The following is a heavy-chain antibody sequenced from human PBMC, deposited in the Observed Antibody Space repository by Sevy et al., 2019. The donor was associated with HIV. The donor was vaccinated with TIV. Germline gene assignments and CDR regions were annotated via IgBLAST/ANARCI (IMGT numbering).Heavy chain of an antibody. CDR3: AKDYEYYDSSGHYYEGPFAFDT. Sequence: LSLTCAASGFTFSSYAMSWVRQAPGKGLEWVSAISGVGRSTFYADSVKGRFTISRDNSKNMRYVQMNSLRAEDTAIYYCAKDYEYYDSSGHYYEGPFAFDTWGQGTMVTVSS. D-gene: IGHD3-22*01. CDR2: ISGVGRST. CDR1: GFTFSSYA. J-gene: IGHJ3*02. V-gene: IGHV3-23*01.